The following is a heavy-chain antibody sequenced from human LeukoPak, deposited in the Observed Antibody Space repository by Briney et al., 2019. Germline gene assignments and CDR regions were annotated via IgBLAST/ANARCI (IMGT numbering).Heavy chain of an antibody. Sequence: GGSLRLSCAASGFTFSSYAMHWVRQAPGKGLEWVAVISYDGSNKYYADSVKGRFTISRDNSKNTLYLQMNSLRAEDTAVYYCAKDGARAHCSSTSCYVAAIDDEYYYYYYYMDVWGKGTTVTVSS. D-gene: IGHD2-2*01. J-gene: IGHJ6*03. CDR1: GFTFSSYA. CDR2: ISYDGSNK. V-gene: IGHV3-30-3*01. CDR3: AKDGARAHCSSTSCYVAAIDDEYYYYYYYMDV.